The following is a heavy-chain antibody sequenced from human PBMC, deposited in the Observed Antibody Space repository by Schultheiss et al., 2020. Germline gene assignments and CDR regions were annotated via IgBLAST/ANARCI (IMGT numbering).Heavy chain of an antibody. CDR2: IYYSGST. Sequence: SETLSLTCAVYGGSFSGYYWSWIRQPPGKGLEWIGYIYYSGSTYYNPSLKSRVTISVDTSKNQFSLNVRSVTAADTAVYYCARDSAVVPFDYWGQGTLVTVSS. CDR3: ARDSAVVPFDY. J-gene: IGHJ4*02. V-gene: IGHV4-30-4*08. D-gene: IGHD2-21*01. CDR1: GGSFSGYY.